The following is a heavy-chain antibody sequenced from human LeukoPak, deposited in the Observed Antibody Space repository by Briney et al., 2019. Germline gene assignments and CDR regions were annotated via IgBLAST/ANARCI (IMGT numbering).Heavy chain of an antibody. D-gene: IGHD2-2*01. CDR2: ISAYNGNT. CDR3: ARGHCSSTSCYYYYMDV. J-gene: IGHJ6*03. Sequence: ASVKVSCKASGYTFTSYGISWVRQAPGQGLEWMGWISAYNGNTNYAQKLQGRVTMTTDTSTSTAYMELRSLRSDDTAVYYCARGHCSSTSCYYYYMDVWGKGTTVTISS. CDR1: GYTFTSYG. V-gene: IGHV1-18*01.